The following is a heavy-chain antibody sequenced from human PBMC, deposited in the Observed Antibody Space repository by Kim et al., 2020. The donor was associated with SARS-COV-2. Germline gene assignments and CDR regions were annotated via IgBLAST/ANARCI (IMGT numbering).Heavy chain of an antibody. CDR2: INHSGST. CDR3: ARGRGGPRWVTLGLGDYY. Sequence: SETLSLTCAVYGGSFSGYYWSWIRKPPGKGMEWIGEINHSGSTNYNPSLKSRVTISVDTSKNQFSLKLSSVTAADTAVYYRARGRGGPRWVTLGLGDYY. CDR1: GGSFSGYY. V-gene: IGHV4-34*01. D-gene: IGHD7-27*01. J-gene: IGHJ6*01.